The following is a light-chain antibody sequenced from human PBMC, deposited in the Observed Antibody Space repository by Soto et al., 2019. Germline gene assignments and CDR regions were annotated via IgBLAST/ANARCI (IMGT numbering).Light chain of an antibody. CDR3: QQSNTFPAT. V-gene: IGKV1D-12*01. CDR2: AAS. J-gene: IGKJ4*01. CDR1: QDISTW. Sequence: DIQMTQSPSSVSASVGDGVTITCRASQDISTWLAWYQQKPGKAPKLLIFAASSLQSGAPSRFSASVSGTDFTLSFSNLQPEVFATSFCQQSNTFPATFGGGTRVEIK.